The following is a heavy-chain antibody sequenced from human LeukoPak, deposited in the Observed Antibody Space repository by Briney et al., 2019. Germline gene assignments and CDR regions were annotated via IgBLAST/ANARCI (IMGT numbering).Heavy chain of an antibody. CDR1: GFAFSTYA. CDR2: ISYDGSTK. D-gene: IGHD1-26*01. CDR3: ARGHPFVGGTRKPLDY. V-gene: IGHV3-30-3*01. Sequence: PGGSLRLSCAASGFAFSTYAIHWVRQAPGKGLEWVAVISYDGSTKYYADSVKGRFTISRDNSKITLYLQMNSLRAEDTALYYCARGHPFVGGTRKPLDYWGQGTLVTVSS. J-gene: IGHJ4*02.